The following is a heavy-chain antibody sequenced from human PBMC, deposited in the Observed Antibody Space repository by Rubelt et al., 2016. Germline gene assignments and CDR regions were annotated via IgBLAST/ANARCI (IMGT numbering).Heavy chain of an antibody. D-gene: IGHD2-2*02. Sequence: QVQLQQWGAGLLKPSETLSLTCAVYGGSFSGYYWSWIRQPPGKGLEWIGEINHSGSTNYNPSLWGRVPIVVDKSKTKFALSLRSVTAAGTAVYYWARDIVVVPAAIYNWFDPWGQGTLVTVSS. CDR2: INHSGST. CDR1: GGSFSGYY. V-gene: IGHV4-34*01. J-gene: IGHJ5*02. CDR3: ARDIVVVPAAIYNWFDP.